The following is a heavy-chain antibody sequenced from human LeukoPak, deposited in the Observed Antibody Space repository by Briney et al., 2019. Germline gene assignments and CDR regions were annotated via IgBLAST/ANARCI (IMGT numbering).Heavy chain of an antibody. J-gene: IGHJ4*02. V-gene: IGHV3-53*01. CDR2: FYVGGAT. D-gene: IGHD6-6*01. Sequence: GGSLRLSCAVSGFSVTNNYMSWVRQAPGKGLEWVSVFYVGGATYYADSVKGRFTISRDNSENTLYLQMNSLRAEDTAVYYCASSLGRLGYWGQGTLVTVSS. CDR3: ASSLGRLGY. CDR1: GFSVTNNY.